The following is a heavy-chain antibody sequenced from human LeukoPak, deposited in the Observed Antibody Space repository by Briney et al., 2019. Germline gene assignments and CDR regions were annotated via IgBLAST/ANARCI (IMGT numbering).Heavy chain of an antibody. Sequence: GGSLRLSCAASGFTFNDYYMSWIRQAPGKGLEWLSYINIGGTNTHYADSVKGRFTISRDNAKKSLYLEMNNLRAEDTAVYYCATDGAGFDTWARESWSPSPQ. J-gene: IGHJ5*02. CDR1: GFTFNDYY. CDR3: ATDGAGFDT. V-gene: IGHV3-11*01. CDR2: INIGGTNT.